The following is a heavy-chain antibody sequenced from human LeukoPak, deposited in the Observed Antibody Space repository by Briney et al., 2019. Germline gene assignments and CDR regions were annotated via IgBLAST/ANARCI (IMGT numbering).Heavy chain of an antibody. D-gene: IGHD4-17*01. Sequence: GGSLRLSSAASGFTFSSYSMNWIRQAPGKGLEWVSSISSSTSYIYYADSVKGRFTISKDNAKNSLYLQMNSLRAEDTAVYYCARAGGSTVSHSDYWGQGTLVTVSS. CDR3: ARAGGSTVSHSDY. V-gene: IGHV3-21*06. CDR1: GFTFSSYS. CDR2: ISSSTSYI. J-gene: IGHJ4*02.